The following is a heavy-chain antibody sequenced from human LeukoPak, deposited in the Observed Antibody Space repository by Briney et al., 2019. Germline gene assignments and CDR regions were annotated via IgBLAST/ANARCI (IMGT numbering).Heavy chain of an antibody. V-gene: IGHV3-21*01. CDR3: ARGSAAAGRVFDD. CDR1: GFTFSSYG. Sequence: GGSLRLSCAASGFTFSSYGMNWVRQAPGKALEWVSSIGFLSTYVYYGDSVKGRFTISRDNAENSLYLQMDSLRAEDTAVYYCARGSAAAGRVFDDRGQGTLVTVSS. J-gene: IGHJ4*02. CDR2: IGFLSTYV. D-gene: IGHD6-13*01.